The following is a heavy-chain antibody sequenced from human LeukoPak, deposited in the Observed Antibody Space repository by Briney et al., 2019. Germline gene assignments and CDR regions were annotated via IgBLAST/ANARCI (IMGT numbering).Heavy chain of an antibody. CDR1: GFSVSSNY. J-gene: IGHJ4*02. V-gene: IGHV3-7*01. CDR2: IKQDGSEK. CDR3: ARGRRWLQPLDF. D-gene: IGHD5-24*01. Sequence: GALRLSCAASGFSVSSNYMSWVRQAPGKGLEWVANIKQDGSEKYYVDSVKGRFTISRDNAKNSLYLQMNSLRAEDTGVYYCARGRRWLQPLDFWGQGTLVTVSS.